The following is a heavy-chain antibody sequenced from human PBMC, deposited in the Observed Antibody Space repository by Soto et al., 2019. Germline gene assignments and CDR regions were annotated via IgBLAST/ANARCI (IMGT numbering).Heavy chain of an antibody. D-gene: IGHD4-17*01. CDR3: ARRSYGDYVGLGFDI. CDR2: INHSGST. CDR1: GGTFSSYC. V-gene: IGHV4-34*01. J-gene: IGHJ3*02. Sequence: SETLSLTCAASGGTFSSYCWRWIRQPPGKGLEWIGEINHSGSTNYSPSLKSRVTISVDTSKNQFSLKLSSVTAADTAVYYCARRSYGDYVGLGFDIWGQGTMVT.